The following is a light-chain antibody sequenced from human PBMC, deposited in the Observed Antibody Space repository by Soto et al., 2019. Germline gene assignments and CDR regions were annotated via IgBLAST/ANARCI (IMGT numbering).Light chain of an antibody. CDR1: QTVSSNF. Sequence: ETVLTQSPGTLSLSPGDRATLSCRASQTVSSNFLAWFQQKPGQAPRLLIYTASNRAAGIPDRFSGSGSGTDLTITISRLEPEDFEVYDCQQYGNSPQTFGQGTKVDIK. CDR3: QQYGNSPQT. CDR2: TAS. J-gene: IGKJ1*01. V-gene: IGKV3-20*01.